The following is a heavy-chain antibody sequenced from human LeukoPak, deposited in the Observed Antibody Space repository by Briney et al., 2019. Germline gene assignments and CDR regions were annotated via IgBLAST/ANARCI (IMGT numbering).Heavy chain of an antibody. V-gene: IGHV1-3*01. CDR3: ARGPLRSAFDI. CDR1: GGTFSSYA. CDR2: INAGNGNT. Sequence: ASVKVSCKASGGTFSSYAISWVRQAPGQRLEWMGWINAGNGNTKYSQKFQGRVTITRDTSASTAYMELSSLRSEDTAVYYCARGPLRSAFDIWGQGTMVTVSS. J-gene: IGHJ3*02. D-gene: IGHD4-17*01.